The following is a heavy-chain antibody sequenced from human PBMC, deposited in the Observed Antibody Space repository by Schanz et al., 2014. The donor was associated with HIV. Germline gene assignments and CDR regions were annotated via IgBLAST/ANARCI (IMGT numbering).Heavy chain of an antibody. J-gene: IGHJ5*01. CDR3: AKSRFQLHWFDS. CDR2: INPNEGDT. V-gene: IGHV1-2*02. CDR1: GYTFTNYA. Sequence: QVQLVQSGTEVKKPGASVTVSCKASGYTFTNYAINWVRQAPGQGLEWMGWINPNEGDTKFAQKFRGRVTMTRDTSISTAYMELTRLRYDDTAVYYCAKSRFQLHWFDSWGQGTLVTVSS. D-gene: IGHD2-2*01.